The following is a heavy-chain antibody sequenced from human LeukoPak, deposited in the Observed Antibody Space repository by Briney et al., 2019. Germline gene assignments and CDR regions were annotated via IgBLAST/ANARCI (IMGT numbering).Heavy chain of an antibody. CDR2: ISSSTSYI. J-gene: IGHJ6*02. CDR3: ARDRGAMVNFFVHGMDV. V-gene: IGHV3-21*04. D-gene: IGHD5-18*01. Sequence: PGGSLRLSCAASGFTFTSYSMNWVRQAPGKGLEWVSSISSSTSYIYYADSVKGRFTISRDNAKNSQYLQMNSLRSEDTAVYYCARDRGAMVNFFVHGMDVWGQGTTVTVSS. CDR1: GFTFTSYS.